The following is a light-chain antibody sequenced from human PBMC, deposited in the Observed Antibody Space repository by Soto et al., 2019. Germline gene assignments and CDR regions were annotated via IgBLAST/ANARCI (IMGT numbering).Light chain of an antibody. J-gene: IGKJ1*01. CDR3: QQYNSYPAK. Sequence: DIQMTQSTSTLSASVGDRVTITCRASQSISSWLAWYQQKPGKAPKLLIYKASSLESGVPSRFSDTVSGTEFTLTISSRQPDDFATYYSQQYNSYPAKFGQGTKGAI. CDR1: QSISSW. CDR2: KAS. V-gene: IGKV1-5*03.